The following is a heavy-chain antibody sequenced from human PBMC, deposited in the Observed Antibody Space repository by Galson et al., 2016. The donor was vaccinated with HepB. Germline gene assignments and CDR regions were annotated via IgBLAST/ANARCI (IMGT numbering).Heavy chain of an antibody. D-gene: IGHD5-12*01. Sequence: SLRLSCAASGFAFSSHWMTWVRQAPGKGLEWVADINQDGTETYYVDSLKGRFTISRDNAKNSLYLQMNSLRAEDTAVYYCARGGYSGYDWVRNWFDPWGQGTLVTVSS. CDR2: INQDGTET. V-gene: IGHV3-7*01. J-gene: IGHJ5*02. CDR3: ARGGYSGYDWVRNWFDP. CDR1: GFAFSSHW.